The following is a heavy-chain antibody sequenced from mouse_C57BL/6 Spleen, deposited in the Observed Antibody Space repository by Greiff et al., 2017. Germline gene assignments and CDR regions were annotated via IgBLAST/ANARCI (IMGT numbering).Heavy chain of an antibody. CDR2: ISGGGGNT. CDR1: GFTFSSYT. CDR3: ARHYISMDY. D-gene: IGHD1-3*01. J-gene: IGHJ4*01. V-gene: IGHV5-9*01. Sequence: EVQRVESGGGLVKPGGSLKLSCAASGFTFSSYTMSWVRQTPEKRLEWVATISGGGGNTYYPDSVKGRFTISGDNAKNTLYLQMSSLRSEDTALYYCARHYISMDYWGQGTSVTVSS.